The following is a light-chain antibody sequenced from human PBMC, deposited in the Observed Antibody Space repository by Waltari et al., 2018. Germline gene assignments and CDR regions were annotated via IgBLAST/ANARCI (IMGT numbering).Light chain of an antibody. CDR2: EVS. CDR3: SSYTSSSTRV. Sequence: QSALTQPASVSGSPGQSITISCTGTSSDVRGYNYASWYQQHPGKAPKLMIYEVSNRPSGVSNRFSGSKSGNTASLTISGLQAEDEADYYCSSYTSSSTRVFGGGTKLTVL. V-gene: IGLV2-14*01. CDR1: SSDVRGYNY. J-gene: IGLJ3*02.